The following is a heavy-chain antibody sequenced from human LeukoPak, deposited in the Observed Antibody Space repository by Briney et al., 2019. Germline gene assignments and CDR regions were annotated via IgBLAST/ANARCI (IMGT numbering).Heavy chain of an antibody. J-gene: IGHJ5*02. Sequence: SETLSLTCTVSGAAISTYFWSWIRQSPGKGLEWIGYIYSSGSTKYNPSLKSRVTISVDASKNQFALTLRSLTAADTAVYYCARDFWSGSVGFDPWGQGTLVTASS. CDR2: IYSSGST. CDR3: ARDFWSGSVGFDP. D-gene: IGHD3-3*01. CDR1: GAAISTYF. V-gene: IGHV4-59*01.